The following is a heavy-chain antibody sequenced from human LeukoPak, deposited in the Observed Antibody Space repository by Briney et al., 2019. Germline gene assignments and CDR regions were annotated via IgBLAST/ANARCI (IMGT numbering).Heavy chain of an antibody. CDR1: GFTFSSYS. J-gene: IGHJ4*02. CDR3: ARDIVVVPAAIRGYYFDY. D-gene: IGHD2-2*02. Sequence: PGGSLRLSCAASGFTFSSYSMNWVRQAPGKGLEWVSSISSSSSYIYYADSVKGRFTISRDNAKSSLYLQMNSLRAEDTAVYYCARDIVVVPAAIRGYYFDYWGQGTLVTVSS. V-gene: IGHV3-21*01. CDR2: ISSSSSYI.